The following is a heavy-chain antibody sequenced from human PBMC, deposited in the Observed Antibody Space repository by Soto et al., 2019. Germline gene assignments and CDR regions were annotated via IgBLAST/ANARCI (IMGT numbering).Heavy chain of an antibody. V-gene: IGHV3-23*01. D-gene: IGHD6-13*01. CDR2: ISGSGGST. Sequence: PGGSLRLSCAASGFTFSSYVLSWVRQAPGKGLEWVSGISGSGGSTYYTNSVKGRFTISRDNSKNTLFLQMNSLRADDTAIYYCAKDGPPQMAAAAILDSWGQGTPVTVSS. CDR3: AKDGPPQMAAAAILDS. J-gene: IGHJ4*02. CDR1: GFTFSSYV.